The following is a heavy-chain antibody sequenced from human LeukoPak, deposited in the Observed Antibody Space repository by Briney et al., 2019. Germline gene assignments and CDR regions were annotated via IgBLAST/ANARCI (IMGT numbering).Heavy chain of an antibody. D-gene: IGHD4-11*01. V-gene: IGHV3-53*01. Sequence: PGGSLRLSCAASGVTVSSNYMSWVRQAPGKGLEWVSLISSVGSTYYADSVKGRFAISRDNSKNTLYLQMNSLRAEDTAVYYCARDQYTSNWYVHHWGQGTLVTVS. CDR3: ARDQYTSNWYVHH. CDR2: ISSVGST. J-gene: IGHJ1*01. CDR1: GVTVSSNY.